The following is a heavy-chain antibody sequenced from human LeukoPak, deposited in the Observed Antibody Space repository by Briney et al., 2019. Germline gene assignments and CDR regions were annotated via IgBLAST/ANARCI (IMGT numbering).Heavy chain of an antibody. CDR3: ARQLGSYYYYMDV. J-gene: IGHJ6*03. CDR2: IYPGDSDT. V-gene: IGHV5-51*01. Sequence: GESLKISCKGSGYSFTSYWIGGVRQMPGKGLEGMGIIYPGDSDTRYSPSFQGQVTISANKSISTAYLQWSSLKASDTAMYYCARQLGSYYYYMDVWGKGTTVTVSS. CDR1: GYSFTSYW. D-gene: IGHD2-15*01.